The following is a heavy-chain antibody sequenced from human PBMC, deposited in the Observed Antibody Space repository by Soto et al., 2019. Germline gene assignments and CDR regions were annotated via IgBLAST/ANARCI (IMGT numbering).Heavy chain of an antibody. J-gene: IGHJ4*02. CDR3: AKGKTYYDILTDLYYFDY. CDR2: ISGSGGST. V-gene: IGHV3-23*01. CDR1: GFTFSKYA. Sequence: PGGSLRLSCVASGFTFSKYAMSWVRQTPEKGLEWVSAISGSGGSTYYADSVKGRFTISRDNSKNTLYLQMNSLRAEDTAVYYCAKGKTYYDILTDLYYFDYWGQGTLVTVSS. D-gene: IGHD3-9*01.